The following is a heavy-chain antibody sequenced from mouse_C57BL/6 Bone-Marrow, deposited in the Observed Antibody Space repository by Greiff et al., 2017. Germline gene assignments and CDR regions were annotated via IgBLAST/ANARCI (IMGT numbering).Heavy chain of an antibody. V-gene: IGHV10-1*01. J-gene: IGHJ4*01. CDR2: IRSKSNNYAT. Sequence: GGGLVQPKGSLKLSCAASGFSFNTYAMNWVRQAPGKGLEWVARIRSKSNNYATYYADSVKDRFTISRDDSESMLYLQMNNLKTEDTAMYYCVRRSEGYYAMDYWGQGTSVTVSS. CDR3: VRRSEGYYAMDY. CDR1: GFSFNTYA.